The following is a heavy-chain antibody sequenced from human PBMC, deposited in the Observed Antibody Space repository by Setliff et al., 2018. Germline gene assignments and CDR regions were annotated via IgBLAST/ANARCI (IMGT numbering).Heavy chain of an antibody. CDR2: IYTSWSS. Sequence: KPSETLSLTCTVSGDSISSRTHYWSWIRQPAGKGLEWIGQIYTSWSSNYNPSLKSRVSISLDTSKSQFLLKLNSVTAADTAVYYCARMSGFQYMDVWGKGTTVTVSS. J-gene: IGHJ6*03. D-gene: IGHD3-3*01. CDR3: ARMSGFQYMDV. CDR1: GDSISSRTHY. V-gene: IGHV4-61*09.